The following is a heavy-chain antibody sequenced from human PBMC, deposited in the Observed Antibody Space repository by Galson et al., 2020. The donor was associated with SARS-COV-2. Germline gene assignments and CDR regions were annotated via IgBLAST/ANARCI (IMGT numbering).Heavy chain of an antibody. J-gene: IGHJ4*02. CDR3: AKGHSGRKSPLFCSCGSCYSVLVDY. D-gene: IGHD2-15*01. CDR1: GFTFSSYA. V-gene: IGHV3-23*01. Sequence: GESLKISCAASGFTFSSYAMSWVRQAPGKGPEWVSAIRGSGGSTYYADSEKGRFTISIDNSKNTLYLQMNSLRAEDAAVYYCAKGHSGRKSPLFCSCGSCYSVLVDYWGQGSLFAFSS. CDR2: IRGSGGST.